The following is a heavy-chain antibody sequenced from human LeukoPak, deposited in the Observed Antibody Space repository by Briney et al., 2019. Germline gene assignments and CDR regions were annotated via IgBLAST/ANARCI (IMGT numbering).Heavy chain of an antibody. CDR1: GYTFTTYG. CDR3: ARDLGEWELLPWFDP. D-gene: IGHD1-26*01. Sequence: GASVKVSCKASGYTFTTYGISWVRQAPGPGLEWMGWISAYNGNTNYAQKLQGRVTMATDTSTSTAYMELRSLRSDDTAVYYCARDLGEWELLPWFDPWGQGTLVTVSS. CDR2: ISAYNGNT. V-gene: IGHV1-18*01. J-gene: IGHJ5*02.